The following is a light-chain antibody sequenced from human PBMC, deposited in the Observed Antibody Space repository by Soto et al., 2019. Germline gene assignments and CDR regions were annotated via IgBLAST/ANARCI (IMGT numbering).Light chain of an antibody. CDR1: SSDVGGYNY. CDR2: EFS. V-gene: IGLV2-14*01. Sequence: QSVLTQPASVSGSPGQSITTSCTGTSSDVGGYNYVSWYQHHPGKAPKLMIFEFSNRPSGVSNRFSGSKSGNTASLTISGLQAEDEADYYCSSYTSTSTWVFGGGTQLTVL. CDR3: SSYTSTSTWV. J-gene: IGLJ3*02.